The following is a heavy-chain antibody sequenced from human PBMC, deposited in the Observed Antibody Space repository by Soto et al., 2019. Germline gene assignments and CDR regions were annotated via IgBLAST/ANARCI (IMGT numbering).Heavy chain of an antibody. Sequence: SETLSLTCTVSGGSISSGDYYWSWIRQPPGKGLEWIGYIYYSGSTYYNPSLKSRVTISVDTSKNQFSLKLGSVTAADTAVYYCARDETRVARGMDVWGQGTTVTVSS. D-gene: IGHD5-12*01. CDR1: GGSISSGDYY. CDR3: ARDETRVARGMDV. V-gene: IGHV4-30-4*01. J-gene: IGHJ6*02. CDR2: IYYSGST.